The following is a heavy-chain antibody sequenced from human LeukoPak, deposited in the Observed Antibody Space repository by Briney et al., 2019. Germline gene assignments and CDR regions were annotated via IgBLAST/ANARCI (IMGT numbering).Heavy chain of an antibody. CDR3: ARSKLPAALIDAFHF. CDR1: GDILRTYA. CDR2: IIPLFGTA. D-gene: IGHD2-2*01. Sequence: GASVKVSCKASGDILRTYALSWVRQVPGQGLDWMGGIIPLFGTANYAQRFQGRLTISTDDSTTTAYMELSSLTSGDTAVYYCARSKLPAALIDAFHFWGQGTLVTVSS. V-gene: IGHV1-69*05. J-gene: IGHJ3*01.